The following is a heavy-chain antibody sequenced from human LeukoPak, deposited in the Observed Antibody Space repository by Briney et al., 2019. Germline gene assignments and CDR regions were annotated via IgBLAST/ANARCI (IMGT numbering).Heavy chain of an antibody. CDR3: ARGSLGRIAAAGVDY. Sequence: PSETLSLTCTVSGGSISSGSYYWSWIRQPAGKGLEWIGRIYTSGSTNYNPSLKSRVTISVDTSKNQFSLKLSSVTAADTAVYYCARGSLGRIAAAGVDYWGQGTLVTVSS. J-gene: IGHJ4*02. D-gene: IGHD6-13*01. CDR1: GGSISSGSYY. CDR2: IYTSGST. V-gene: IGHV4-61*02.